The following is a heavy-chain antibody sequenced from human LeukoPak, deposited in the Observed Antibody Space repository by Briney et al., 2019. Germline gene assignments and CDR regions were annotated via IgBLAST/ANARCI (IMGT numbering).Heavy chain of an antibody. D-gene: IGHD3-3*01. CDR2: ISGSGGST. V-gene: IGHV3-23*01. Sequence: GGSLRLSCAASGFTSSSYAMSWVRQAPGKGLEWVSAISGSGGSTYYADSVKGRFTISRDNSKNTLYLQMNSLRADDTAVYYCAKSEASYDFWSGSPYFDYWGQGTLVTVSS. CDR1: GFTSSSYA. J-gene: IGHJ4*02. CDR3: AKSEASYDFWSGSPYFDY.